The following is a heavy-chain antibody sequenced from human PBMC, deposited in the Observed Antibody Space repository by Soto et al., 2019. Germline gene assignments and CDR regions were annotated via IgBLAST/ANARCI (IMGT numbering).Heavy chain of an antibody. CDR1: GYTFTSYG. D-gene: IGHD6-13*01. J-gene: IGHJ6*02. V-gene: IGHV1-18*01. CDR2: ISAYNGNT. Sequence: ASVKVSCKASGYTFTSYGISWVRQAPGQGLEWMGWISAYNGNTNYAQKLQGRVTMTTDTSTSTAYMELRSLRSDDTAVYYCARDSSSGYYYYYGMDVWGQGTTVTVSS. CDR3: ARDSSSGYYYYYGMDV.